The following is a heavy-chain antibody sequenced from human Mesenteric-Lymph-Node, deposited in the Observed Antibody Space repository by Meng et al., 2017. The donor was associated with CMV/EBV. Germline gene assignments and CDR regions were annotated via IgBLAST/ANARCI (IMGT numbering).Heavy chain of an antibody. CDR3: AKAGPRGSIGYYGMDV. J-gene: IGHJ6*02. D-gene: IGHD3-16*01. V-gene: IGHV3-9*01. CDR1: GFTFDDYA. Sequence: SLKISCAASGFTFDDYAIHWVRQAPGKGLEWVSGISWNSGIIDCADSVKGRFTISRDSAKNSLYLQMNSLKPEDTAVYYCAKAGPRGSIGYYGMDVWGQGTTVTVSS. CDR2: ISWNSGII.